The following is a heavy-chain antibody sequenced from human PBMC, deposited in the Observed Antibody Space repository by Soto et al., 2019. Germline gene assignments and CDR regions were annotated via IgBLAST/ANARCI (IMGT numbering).Heavy chain of an antibody. CDR3: ARRLLAARHLYYFDY. J-gene: IGHJ4*02. V-gene: IGHV1-69*01. CDR1: VGTFSSYA. Sequence: QVQLVQSGAEVKKPGFSVKVSCKASVGTFSSYAISWVRQAPGQGREWMGGIIPIFGTANYAQKFQGRVTITADESTSTAYMELSRLRSEDTAVYYCARRLLAARHLYYFDYWGQGTLVTVSS. D-gene: IGHD6-6*01. CDR2: IIPIFGTA.